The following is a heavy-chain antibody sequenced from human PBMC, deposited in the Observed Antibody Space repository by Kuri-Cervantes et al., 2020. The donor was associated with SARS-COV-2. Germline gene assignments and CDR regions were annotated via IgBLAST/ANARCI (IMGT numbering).Heavy chain of an antibody. CDR1: GFTFSSYA. V-gene: IGHV3-64*04. J-gene: IGHJ6*02. Sequence: GESLKISCSASGFTFSSYAMHWVRQAPGKGLEYVSAISSNGGSTYYADSVKGRFTISRDNAKNSLYLQMNSLRAEDTALYYCAKTSGYCSSTSQPADYYYYCGMDVWGQGTTVTVSS. CDR2: ISSNGGST. D-gene: IGHD2-2*01. CDR3: AKTSGYCSSTSQPADYYYYCGMDV.